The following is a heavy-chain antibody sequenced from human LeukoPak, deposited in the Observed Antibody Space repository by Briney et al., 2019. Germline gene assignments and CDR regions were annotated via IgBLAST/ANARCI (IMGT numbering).Heavy chain of an antibody. J-gene: IGHJ4*02. D-gene: IGHD3-16*01. Sequence: PSETLSLTCTVSGSSISSSSYYWSWIRQPPGKGLEWIGEINHSGSTNYNPSLKSRVTISVDTSKNQFSLKLSSVTAADTAVYYCARGGPRHDYWGQGTLVTVSS. CDR3: ARGGPRHDY. V-gene: IGHV4-39*07. CDR1: GSSISSSSYY. CDR2: INHSGST.